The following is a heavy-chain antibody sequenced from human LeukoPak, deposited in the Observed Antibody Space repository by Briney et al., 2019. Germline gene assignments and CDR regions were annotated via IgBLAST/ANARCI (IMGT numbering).Heavy chain of an antibody. J-gene: IGHJ4*02. CDR3: ARVGEYWNTWEFDY. V-gene: IGHV3-21*01. D-gene: IGHD1/OR15-1a*01. CDR2: ISSSSSYI. CDR1: GFTFSSYS. Sequence: GGSLRLSCAASGFTFSSYSMNWVRQAPGKGLEWVSSISSSSSYIHYADSVKGRFTISRDNAKNSLYLQMNSLRAEDTAVYYCARVGEYWNTWEFDYWGQGTLVTVSS.